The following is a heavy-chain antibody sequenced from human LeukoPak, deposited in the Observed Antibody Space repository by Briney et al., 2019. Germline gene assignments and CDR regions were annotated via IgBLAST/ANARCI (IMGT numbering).Heavy chain of an antibody. Sequence: PSETLSLTCTVSGGSISRYYWSWIRQPPGKGLEWIGYIYYSGSTNYNPSLKSRVTISVDTSKNQFSLKLSSVTAADTAVYYCARDQAGTTDYWGQGTLVTVSS. J-gene: IGHJ4*02. CDR1: GGSISRYY. D-gene: IGHD1-7*01. CDR2: IYYSGST. V-gene: IGHV4-59*01. CDR3: ARDQAGTTDY.